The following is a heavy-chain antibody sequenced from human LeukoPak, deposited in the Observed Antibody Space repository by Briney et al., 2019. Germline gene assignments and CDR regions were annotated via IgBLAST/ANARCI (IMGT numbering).Heavy chain of an antibody. CDR2: IYTSGST. CDR1: GGSISRYY. Sequence: SETLSLTCTVSGGSISRYYWSWIRQPPGKGLEWIGYIYTSGSTNYNPSLKSRVTISVDTSKNQFSLKLSSVTAADTAVYYCARHRDAFDIWGQGTMVTVSS. J-gene: IGHJ3*02. V-gene: IGHV4-4*09. CDR3: ARHRDAFDI.